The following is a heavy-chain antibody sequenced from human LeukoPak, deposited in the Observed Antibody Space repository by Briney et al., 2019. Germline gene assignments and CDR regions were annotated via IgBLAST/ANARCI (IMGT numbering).Heavy chain of an antibody. V-gene: IGHV4-59*01. D-gene: IGHD1-26*01. CDR2: ISYSGST. Sequence: SETLSLTCTVSGGSISSYYWSWIRQPPGKGLEWIGYISYSGSTDYNPSLKSRVTISLDTSKNQFSLRLSSVAAADTAVYYCARETRLHSGSYSNDAFDIWGQGTMVTVSS. CDR3: ARETRLHSGSYSNDAFDI. CDR1: GGSISSYY. J-gene: IGHJ3*02.